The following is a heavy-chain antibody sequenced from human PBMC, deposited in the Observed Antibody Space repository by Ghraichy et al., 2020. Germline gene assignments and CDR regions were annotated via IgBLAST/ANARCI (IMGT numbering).Heavy chain of an antibody. J-gene: IGHJ5*02. CDR2: ISAYNGNT. V-gene: IGHV1-18*04. D-gene: IGHD6-19*01. CDR3: ARSKRSSPVAGTAWFDP. CDR1: GYTFTSHG. Sequence: ASVKVSCKASGYTFTSHGISWVRQAPGQGLEWMGWISAYNGNTNYAQKLQGRVTMTTDTSTSTAYMELRSLRSDDTAVYYCARSKRSSPVAGTAWFDPWGQGTLVTVSS.